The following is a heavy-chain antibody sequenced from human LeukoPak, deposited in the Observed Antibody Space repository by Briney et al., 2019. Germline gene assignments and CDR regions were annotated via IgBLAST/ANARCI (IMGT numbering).Heavy chain of an antibody. Sequence: GGSLRLSCAGSGFTLGNYWMHWVRQAPGQGLVWVSRGDGDGSHSTYADSVKGRFTISRDNAKNTLYLQMNRLTGEDTAVYYCAYSDHFDTWGQGTLVTVSS. D-gene: IGHD4-17*01. CDR1: GFTLGNYW. CDR3: AYSDHFDT. J-gene: IGHJ4*02. V-gene: IGHV3-74*03. CDR2: GDGDGSHS.